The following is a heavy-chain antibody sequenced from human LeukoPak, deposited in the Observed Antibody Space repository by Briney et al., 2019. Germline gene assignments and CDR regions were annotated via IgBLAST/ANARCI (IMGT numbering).Heavy chain of an antibody. CDR1: GYTFTSYD. CDR2: MNPNSGNT. CDR3: ARVLDFWSGYLVY. Sequence: ASVKVSCKASGYTFTSYDINWVRQATGQGLEWMGWMNPNSGNTGYAQKFQGRVTMTRDTSTSTVYMELSSLRSEDTAVYYCARVLDFWSGYLVYWGQGTLVTVSS. D-gene: IGHD3-3*01. V-gene: IGHV1-8*01. J-gene: IGHJ4*02.